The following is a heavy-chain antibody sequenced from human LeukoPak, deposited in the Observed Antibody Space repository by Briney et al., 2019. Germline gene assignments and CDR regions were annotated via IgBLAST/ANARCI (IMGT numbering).Heavy chain of an antibody. V-gene: IGHV3-30*02. CDR3: AKDRVPAAIHGVDP. J-gene: IGHJ5*02. CDR1: GFTFSDYN. CDR2: IRYDGSNK. D-gene: IGHD2-2*01. Sequence: AGGSLRLSCAASGFTFSDYNMHWVRQAPGKGLEWVAFIRYDGSNKYYADSVKGRFTISRDNSKNTLYLQMNSLRAEDTAVYYCAKDRVPAAIHGVDPWGQGTLVTVSS.